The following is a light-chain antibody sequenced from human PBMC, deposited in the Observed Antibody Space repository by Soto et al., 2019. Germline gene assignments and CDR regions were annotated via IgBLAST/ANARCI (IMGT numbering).Light chain of an antibody. Sequence: EIVLTQSPATLSLSPEERATLSCRASQSVSNYLAWYQQKPGQAPRLLIYDASSRATGIPGRFSGSGSGTDFTLTISSLEPEDFAVYYCQQRSNWPSITFCQGTRLEIK. V-gene: IGKV3-11*01. J-gene: IGKJ5*01. CDR3: QQRSNWPSIT. CDR2: DAS. CDR1: QSVSNY.